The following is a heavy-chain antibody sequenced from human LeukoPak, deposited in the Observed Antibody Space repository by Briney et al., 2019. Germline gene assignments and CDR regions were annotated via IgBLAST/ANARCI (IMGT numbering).Heavy chain of an antibody. CDR2: IYYSGST. CDR1: GGSISSYY. V-gene: IGHV4-59*08. Sequence: PSETLSLTCTVSGGSISSYYWSWIRQPPGKGLEWIGYIYYSGSTNDNPSLKSRVTISVDTSKNQFSLKLSSVTAADTAVYYCARLGYYDFWSGRYYYYYYMDVWGKGTTVTVSS. CDR3: ARLGYYDFWSGRYYYYYYMDV. D-gene: IGHD3-3*01. J-gene: IGHJ6*03.